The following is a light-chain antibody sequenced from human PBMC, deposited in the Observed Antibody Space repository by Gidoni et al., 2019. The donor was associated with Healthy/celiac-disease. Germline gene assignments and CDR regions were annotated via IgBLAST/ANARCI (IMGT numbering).Light chain of an antibody. CDR1: QSVSSY. CDR3: QQRSNWPVYT. CDR2: DAS. Sequence: EIVLTQSPATLSWSPGERATLSCRASQSVSSYLAWYQQKPGQAPRLLIYDASNRATGIPARFSGSGSGTDFTLTISSLEPEDFAVYYCQQRSNWPVYTLIQGTKLEIK. V-gene: IGKV3-11*01. J-gene: IGKJ2*01.